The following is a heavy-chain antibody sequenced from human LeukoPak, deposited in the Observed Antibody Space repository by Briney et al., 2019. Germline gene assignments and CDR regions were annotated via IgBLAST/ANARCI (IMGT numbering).Heavy chain of an antibody. CDR3: VKDLRLDLHLDTFHI. J-gene: IGHJ3*02. D-gene: IGHD1-1*01. CDR2: ISWDSGSS. Sequence: PGGSLRLSCAASGFNLDDYAMHWVRQAPGKGLEWVSSISWDSGSSVYVDSVKGRFTISRDNAKNPLYLQMDSLTPEDSALYYCVKDLRLDLHLDTFHIWGRGTRVTVSS. V-gene: IGHV3-9*01. CDR1: GFNLDDYA.